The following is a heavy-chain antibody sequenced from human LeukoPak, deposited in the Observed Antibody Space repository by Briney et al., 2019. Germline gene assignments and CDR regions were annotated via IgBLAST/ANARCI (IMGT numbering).Heavy chain of an antibody. CDR2: INSEGSST. J-gene: IGHJ4*02. D-gene: IGHD2-2*01. CDR1: GFTFSSYW. V-gene: IGHV3-74*01. CDR3: ARSSSGYCSSTSCYVFDY. Sequence: PGGSLRLSCAASGFTFSSYWMHWVRQAPGKGLVWVSRINSEGSSTSYADSVKGRFTISRDNAKNTLYLQMNSLRAEDTAVYYCARSSSGYCSSTSCYVFDYWGQGTLVTVSS.